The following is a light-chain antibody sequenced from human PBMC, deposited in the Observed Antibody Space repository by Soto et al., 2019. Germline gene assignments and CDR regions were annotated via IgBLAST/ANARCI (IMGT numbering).Light chain of an antibody. Sequence: DIQMTQSPSSLSASVGERVTITCRASQSISSYLNWYQQKPGKAPQLLIYAASSLQSGVPSRFSGSGSGTDFTLTISSLQPEDFATYYCQQSYSTPTFGQGTKLEIK. CDR3: QQSYSTPT. V-gene: IGKV1-39*01. CDR1: QSISSY. J-gene: IGKJ2*01. CDR2: AAS.